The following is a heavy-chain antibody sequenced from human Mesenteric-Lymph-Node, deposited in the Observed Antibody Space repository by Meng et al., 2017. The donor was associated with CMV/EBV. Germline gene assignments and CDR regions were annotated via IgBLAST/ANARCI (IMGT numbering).Heavy chain of an antibody. CDR1: GGTFSSYT. CDR3: AGGIAAAGSRWFDP. J-gene: IGHJ5*02. D-gene: IGHD6-13*01. Sequence: QVQLVQSGAEVKKPGSSVKVSCKASGGTFSSYTISWVRQAPGQGLEWVGRIIPILGIANYAQKFQGRVTITADKSTSTAYMELSSLRSEDTAVYYCAGGIAAAGSRWFDPWGQGTLVTVSS. V-gene: IGHV1-69*02. CDR2: IIPILGIA.